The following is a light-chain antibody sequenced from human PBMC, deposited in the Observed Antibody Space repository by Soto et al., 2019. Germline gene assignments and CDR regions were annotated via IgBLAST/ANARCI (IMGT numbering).Light chain of an antibody. V-gene: IGKV1-39*01. Sequence: DIQITQSPSSLSASVEDRVIITCRASQSISNHLNWYQQKPGKAPKLLIFAASSLQSGVPSRFSGSRSGPDFTLTISSLQPEDFATYYWQQSYSSPPTFGQGTKV. CDR2: AAS. CDR3: QQSYSSPPT. J-gene: IGKJ1*01. CDR1: QSISNH.